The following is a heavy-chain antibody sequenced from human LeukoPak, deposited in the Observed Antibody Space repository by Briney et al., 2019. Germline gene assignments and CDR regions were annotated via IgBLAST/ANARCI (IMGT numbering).Heavy chain of an antibody. V-gene: IGHV1-2*06. CDR1: GNTFIDYY. J-gene: IGHJ5*02. CDR2: INPNSGGT. Sequence: ASVKASCKASGNTFIDYYMHWVRQAPGQGLEWVGRINPNSGGTNYAQKFQGRVTMTIDTSINTSYMELNRLTSDDTAVYYCARDRLRLLEFGQDKPNWFDPWGQGTLVTVSS. D-gene: IGHD3-3*01. CDR3: ARDRLRLLEFGQDKPNWFDP.